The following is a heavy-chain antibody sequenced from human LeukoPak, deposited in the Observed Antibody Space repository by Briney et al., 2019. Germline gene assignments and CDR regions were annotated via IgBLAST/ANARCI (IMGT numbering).Heavy chain of an antibody. CDR2: IYYSGST. J-gene: IGHJ4*02. Sequence: SQTLSLTCTVSGGSISSGDYYWSWIRQPPGKGLEWIGYIYYSGSTYYNPSLKSRVTISVDRSKNQFSLKLSSVTAADTAVYYCARGKWLDRYYFDYWGQGTLVTVSS. CDR3: ARGKWLDRYYFDY. V-gene: IGHV4-30-4*01. D-gene: IGHD6-19*01. CDR1: GGSISSGDYY.